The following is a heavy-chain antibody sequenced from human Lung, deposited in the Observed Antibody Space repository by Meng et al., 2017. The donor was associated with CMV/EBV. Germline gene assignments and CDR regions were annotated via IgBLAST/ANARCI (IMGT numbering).Heavy chain of an antibody. J-gene: IGHJ5*02. CDR1: GYTFTAYY. CDR2: INPNTGDT. D-gene: IGHD2-21*01. CDR3: ARSIVVVIATLDP. Sequence: ASXXVSXKASGYTFTAYYLHWVRQAPGQGLEWMGWINPNTGDTNYAQKFQGRVTMTRDTSISTAYMELSSLTSGDTAVYYCARSIVVVIATLDPWGQGTRVTVDS. V-gene: IGHV1-2*02.